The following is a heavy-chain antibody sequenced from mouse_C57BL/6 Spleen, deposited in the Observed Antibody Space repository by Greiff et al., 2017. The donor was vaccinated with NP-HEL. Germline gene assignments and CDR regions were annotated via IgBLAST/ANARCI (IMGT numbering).Heavy chain of an antibody. V-gene: IGHV1-69*01. CDR3: ARGGYYGSSYWYFDV. Sequence: QVQLQQPGAELVMPGASVKLSCKASGYTFTSYWMPWVKQRPGQGLEWIGEIDPSDSYTNYNQKFKGKSTLTVNKSSSTAYMQLSSLTSEDSAVYYCARGGYYGSSYWYFDVWGTGTTVTVSS. CDR2: IDPSDSYT. D-gene: IGHD1-1*01. CDR1: GYTFTSYW. J-gene: IGHJ1*03.